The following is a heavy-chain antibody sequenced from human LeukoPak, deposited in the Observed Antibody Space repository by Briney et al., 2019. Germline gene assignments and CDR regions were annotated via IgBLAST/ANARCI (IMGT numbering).Heavy chain of an antibody. CDR1: GFTFSSYA. CDR2: ISGSGGST. CDR3: ALRVQGVISPFDY. J-gene: IGHJ4*02. Sequence: GGSLRLSCAASGFTFSSYAMSWVRQAPGKGLEWVSAISGSGGSTYYADSVKGRFTISRDNSKNTLYLQMNSLRAEDPAVYYCALRVQGVISPFDYWGQGTLVTVSS. V-gene: IGHV3-23*01. D-gene: IGHD3-10*01.